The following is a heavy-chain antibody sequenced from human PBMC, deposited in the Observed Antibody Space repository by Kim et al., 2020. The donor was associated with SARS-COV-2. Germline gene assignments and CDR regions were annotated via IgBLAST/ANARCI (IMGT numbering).Heavy chain of an antibody. Sequence: GGSLRLSCAASGFTFSSYAMHWVRQAPGKGLEYVSAISSNGGSTYYANSVKGRFTISRDNSKNTLYLQMGSLRAEDMAVYYCARAHSSGWWGSDYYYMDVWGKGTTVTVSS. CDR3: ARAHSSGWWGSDYYYMDV. CDR1: GFTFSSYA. CDR2: ISSNGGST. V-gene: IGHV3-64*01. D-gene: IGHD6-19*01. J-gene: IGHJ6*03.